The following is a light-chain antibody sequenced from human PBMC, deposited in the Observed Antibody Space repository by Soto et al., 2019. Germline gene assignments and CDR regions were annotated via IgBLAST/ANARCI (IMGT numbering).Light chain of an antibody. CDR3: QSYDSSLSGYVV. CDR2: GNS. V-gene: IGLV1-40*01. Sequence: QSVLTQPPSVSGAPGQRVTISCTGSSSNIGAGYDVNWYQQLPGKAPKLLIYGNSNRPSGVPDRFSGSKSGTSASLAITGLQSEDEADYYCQSYDSSLSGYVVFGGGTKLTVL. CDR1: SSNIGAGYD. J-gene: IGLJ2*01.